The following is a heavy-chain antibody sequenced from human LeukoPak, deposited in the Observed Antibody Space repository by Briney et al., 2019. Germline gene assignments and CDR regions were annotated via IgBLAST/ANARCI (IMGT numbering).Heavy chain of an antibody. D-gene: IGHD6-19*01. CDR1: GGSISSSSYY. CDR3: ARHGLFYSSGWYYFDY. Sequence: SETLSLTCTVSGGSISSSSYYWGWIRQPPGKGLEWIGSIYYSGSTYYSPSLKSRVTISVDTSKNQFSLKLSSVTAADTAVYYCARHGLFYSSGWYYFDYWGQGTLVTVSS. V-gene: IGHV4-39*01. J-gene: IGHJ4*02. CDR2: IYYSGST.